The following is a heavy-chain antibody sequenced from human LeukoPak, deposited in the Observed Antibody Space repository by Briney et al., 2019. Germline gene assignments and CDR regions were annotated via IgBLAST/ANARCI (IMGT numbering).Heavy chain of an antibody. CDR3: ARKPPYDILTGYSNGEAFDY. CDR1: VCTFSSYA. J-gene: IGHJ4*02. D-gene: IGHD3-9*01. Sequence: ASVKVSCKASVCTFSSYAISWVRQAPGQGLEWMGGIIPIFGTANYAQKFQGRVTITADKSTSTAYMELSSLRSEDTAVYYCARKPPYDILTGYSNGEAFDYWGQGTLVTVSS. CDR2: IIPIFGTA. V-gene: IGHV1-69*06.